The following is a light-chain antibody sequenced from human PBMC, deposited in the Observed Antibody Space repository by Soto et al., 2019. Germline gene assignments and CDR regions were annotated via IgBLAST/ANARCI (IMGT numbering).Light chain of an antibody. CDR3: QQSYSTPLT. CDR2: AAS. CDR1: QDIRKY. Sequence: DIQLTQSPSSLSATVGDRVTITCQASQDIRKYLNWYQQKPGKAPKLLIYAASSLQSGVPSRFSGSGSGTDFTLTISSLQPEDFATYYCQQSYSTPLTFGGGTKVEIK. J-gene: IGKJ4*01. V-gene: IGKV1-39*01.